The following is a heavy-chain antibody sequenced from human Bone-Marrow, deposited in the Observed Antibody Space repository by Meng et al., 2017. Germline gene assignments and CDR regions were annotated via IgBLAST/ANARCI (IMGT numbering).Heavy chain of an antibody. J-gene: IGHJ4*02. CDR3: ARDRYSSGWYSDY. CDR1: GYTFTSYG. CDR2: INPNSGGT. Sequence: VKLVQCGAAVKKARASVKVSCKASGYTFTSYGISWVRQAPGQGLEWMGWINPNSGGTNYAQKFQGRVAMTRDTSISTAYMELSRLRSDDTAVYYCARDRYSSGWYSDYWGQGTLVTVSS. D-gene: IGHD6-19*01. V-gene: IGHV1-2*02.